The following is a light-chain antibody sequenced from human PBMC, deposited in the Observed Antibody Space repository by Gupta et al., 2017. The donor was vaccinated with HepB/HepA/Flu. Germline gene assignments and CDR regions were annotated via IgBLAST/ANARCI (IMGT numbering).Light chain of an antibody. CDR2: GAS. J-gene: IGKJ3*01. Sequence: EIVMTQSPATLSVSPGERATVSGRSSQSVSSNLAWYQQKPGQAPRLLIYGASTRASGIPARFSGRGSGTXFTLTIXSRQSEDFVVYSCQHDNYWPFTFGXGPKVDVK. CDR3: QHDNYWPFT. CDR1: QSVSSN. V-gene: IGKV3-15*01.